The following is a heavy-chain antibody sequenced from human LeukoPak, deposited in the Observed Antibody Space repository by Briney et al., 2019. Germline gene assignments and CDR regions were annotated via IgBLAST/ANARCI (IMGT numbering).Heavy chain of an antibody. D-gene: IGHD3-22*01. CDR2: IIPIFGTA. V-gene: IGHV1-69*13. CDR1: GGTFSSYA. CDR3: ARVRDRDSSGYFRWDAFDI. J-gene: IGHJ3*02. Sequence: SVEVSCKASGGTFSSYAISWVRQAPGQGLEWMGGIIPIFGTANYAQKLQGRVTITADESTSTAYMELSSLRSEDTAVYYCARVRDRDSSGYFRWDAFDIWGQGTMVTVSS.